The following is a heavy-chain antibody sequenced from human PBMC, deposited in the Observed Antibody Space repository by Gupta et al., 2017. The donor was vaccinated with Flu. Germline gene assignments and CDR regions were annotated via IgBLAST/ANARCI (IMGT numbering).Heavy chain of an antibody. Sequence: QGQLVQSGAEVRKPGSSVKVSCKASGGTLTSHGISWVRQAPGQGLEWMGGIIPLFGIENYPQKFQGRVTITADKSTSTAYMEMSGLRPEETAVYYCASTAYCGGDCFWALKYYSYYREVWGKGTTVTVSS. CDR3: ASTAYCGGDCFWALKYYSYYREV. D-gene: IGHD2-21*01. V-gene: IGHV1-69*17. CDR2: IIPLFGIE. CDR1: GGTLTSHG. J-gene: IGHJ6*03.